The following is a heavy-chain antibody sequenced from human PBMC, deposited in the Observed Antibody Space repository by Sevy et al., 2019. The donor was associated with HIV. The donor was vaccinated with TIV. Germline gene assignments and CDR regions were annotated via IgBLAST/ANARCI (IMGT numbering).Heavy chain of an antibody. CDR1: GGSFSGYY. CDR2: INHSGST. D-gene: IGHD4-4*01. CDR3: ARGDDYSALDY. Sequence: SETLSITCAVYGGSFSGYYWTWIRQPPGKGLEWIGEINHSGSTNYNPSLKSRVTISVDTSKNQFSLKLSSVTAADTAVYYCARGDDYSALDYWGQGTLVTVSS. J-gene: IGHJ4*02. V-gene: IGHV4-34*01.